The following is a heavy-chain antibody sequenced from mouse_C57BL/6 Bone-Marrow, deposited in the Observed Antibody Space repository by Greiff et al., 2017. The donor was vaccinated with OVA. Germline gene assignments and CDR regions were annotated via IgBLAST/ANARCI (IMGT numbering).Heavy chain of an antibody. Sequence: VKVVESGPGLVAPSQSLSITCTVSGFSLTSYAISWVRQPPGKGLEWLGVIWTGGGTNYNSALKSRLSISKDNSKSQVFLKMNSLQTDDTARYYCARIYYGIPAWFAYWGQGTLVTVSA. V-gene: IGHV2-9-1*01. D-gene: IGHD2-1*01. CDR2: IWTGGGT. CDR1: GFSLTSYA. J-gene: IGHJ3*01. CDR3: ARIYYGIPAWFAY.